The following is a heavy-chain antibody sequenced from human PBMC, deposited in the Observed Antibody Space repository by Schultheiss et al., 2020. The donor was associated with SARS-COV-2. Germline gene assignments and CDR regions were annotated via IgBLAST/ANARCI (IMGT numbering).Heavy chain of an antibody. V-gene: IGHV5-51*01. J-gene: IGHJ6*02. CDR2: IHPDHSDA. CDR1: GYSFTSYW. CDR3: ARNNYYYDSSGYRGGGMDV. Sequence: GGSLRLSCKGSGYSFTSYWISWVRQMPGKGLEWMGVIHPDHSDARYSPSFQGHVTISADKSISTAYLQWSSLKASDTAMYYCARNNYYYDSSGYRGGGMDVWGQGTTVTVSS. D-gene: IGHD3-22*01.